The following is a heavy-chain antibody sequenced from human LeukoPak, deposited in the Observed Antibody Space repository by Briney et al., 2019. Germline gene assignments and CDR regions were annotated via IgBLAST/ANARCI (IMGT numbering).Heavy chain of an antibody. V-gene: IGHV1-18*01. J-gene: IGHJ4*02. D-gene: IGHD3-3*01. Sequence: ASVKVSCKASGGTFSSYAISWVRQAPGQGLEWMGWISAYNGNTNYAQKLQGRVTMTTDTSTSTAYMELRSLRSDDTAVYYCARGGTYYDFWSGPYYFDYWGQGTLVTVSS. CDR2: ISAYNGNT. CDR3: ARGGTYYDFWSGPYYFDY. CDR1: GGTFSSYA.